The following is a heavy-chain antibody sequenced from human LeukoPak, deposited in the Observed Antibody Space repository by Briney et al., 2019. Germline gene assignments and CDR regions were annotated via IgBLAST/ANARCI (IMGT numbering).Heavy chain of an antibody. D-gene: IGHD5-18*01. CDR3: ARVRGYSFDP. Sequence: TLSLTXTVSGGSISSYYWSWIRQPPGKGLEWIGYIYYSGSTNYNPSLKSRVTISVDTSKNQFSLKLSSVTAADTAVYYCARVRGYSFDPWGQGTLVTVSS. CDR2: IYYSGST. V-gene: IGHV4-59*01. CDR1: GGSISSYY. J-gene: IGHJ5*02.